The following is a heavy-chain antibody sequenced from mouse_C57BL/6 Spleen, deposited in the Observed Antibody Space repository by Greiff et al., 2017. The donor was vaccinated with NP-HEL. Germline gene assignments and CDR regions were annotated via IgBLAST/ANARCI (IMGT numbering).Heavy chain of an antibody. D-gene: IGHD4-1*02. J-gene: IGHJ2*01. Sequence: VHLVESGAELARPGASVKLSCKASGYTFTSYGISWVKQRTGQGLEWIGEIYPRSGNTYYNEKFKGKATLTADKSSSTAYMELRSLTSEDSAVYFCARWATGYYFDYWGQGTTLTVSS. CDR1: GYTFTSYG. CDR3: ARWATGYYFDY. CDR2: IYPRSGNT. V-gene: IGHV1-81*01.